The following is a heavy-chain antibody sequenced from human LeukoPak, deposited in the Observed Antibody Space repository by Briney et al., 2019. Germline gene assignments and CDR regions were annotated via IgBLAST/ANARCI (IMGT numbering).Heavy chain of an antibody. CDR3: ARAPTVGYYFDY. J-gene: IGHJ4*02. CDR2: ISYDGSNK. V-gene: IGHV3-30-3*01. D-gene: IGHD4-23*01. CDR1: GFTFSSYA. Sequence: GRSLRLSCAASGFTFSSYAMHGVRQAPGKGLEWVAVISYDGSNKYYADSVKGRFTISRDNSKNTLYLQMNSLRAEDTAVYYCARAPTVGYYFDYWGQGTLVTVSS.